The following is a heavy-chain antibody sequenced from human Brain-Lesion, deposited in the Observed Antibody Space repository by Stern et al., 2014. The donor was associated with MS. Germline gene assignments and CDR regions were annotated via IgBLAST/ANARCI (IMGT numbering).Heavy chain of an antibody. CDR3: ARGERWFDS. J-gene: IGHJ5*01. CDR1: GYTFSNYW. Sequence: VQLVESGADFVQPGGSLRLSCAASGYTFSNYWMHWVRQAPGKGLVWVSRVNNEGRRTSYTDSVKGRFTMSGDNAKNTLYLQMNSLRVEDTAIYYCARGERWFDSWGQGTLVTVSS. CDR2: VNNEGRRT. V-gene: IGHV3-74*01.